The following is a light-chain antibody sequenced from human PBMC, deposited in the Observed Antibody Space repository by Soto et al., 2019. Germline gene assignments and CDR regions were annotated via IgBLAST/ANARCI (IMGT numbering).Light chain of an antibody. Sequence: QSALTQPASVSGSPRQSITISCTATSSDVGSYNLVSWYQQHPGKAPKLMIYEGSKRPSGVSNRFSGSKSGNTASLTISGLQAEDEADYYCCSYAGSSTFRVFGGGTKLTVL. CDR2: EGS. J-gene: IGLJ2*01. CDR1: SSDVGSYNL. V-gene: IGLV2-23*03. CDR3: CSYAGSSTFRV.